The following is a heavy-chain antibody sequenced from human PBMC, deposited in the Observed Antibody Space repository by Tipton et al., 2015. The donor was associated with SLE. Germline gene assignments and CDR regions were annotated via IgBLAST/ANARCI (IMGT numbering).Heavy chain of an antibody. J-gene: IGHJ4*02. CDR1: GGSISSSNYF. Sequence: TLSLTCIVSGGSISSSNYFWGWVRQPPGKGLEWIGSITYSERTFHNPALESRVTISVDTSKNQFSLKLSSVTAADTAVYYCARGISSGWWNYWGQGNVVTVSS. V-gene: IGHV4-39*07. CDR2: ITYSERT. CDR3: ARGISSGWWNY. D-gene: IGHD6-19*01.